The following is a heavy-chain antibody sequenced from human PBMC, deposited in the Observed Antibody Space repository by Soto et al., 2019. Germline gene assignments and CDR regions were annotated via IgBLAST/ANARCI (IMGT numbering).Heavy chain of an antibody. Sequence: GGSLRLSCAASGFTFSSYAMSWVRQAPGKGLEWVSVISGGGGSTYHADSVKGRFTISRDNSKKTMYLQMNSLRAEDTAVYYCAKLPIVVVVPADVYMDVWGKGTTVTVSS. CDR2: ISGGGGST. CDR3: AKLPIVVVVPADVYMDV. CDR1: GFTFSSYA. D-gene: IGHD2-2*01. V-gene: IGHV3-23*01. J-gene: IGHJ6*03.